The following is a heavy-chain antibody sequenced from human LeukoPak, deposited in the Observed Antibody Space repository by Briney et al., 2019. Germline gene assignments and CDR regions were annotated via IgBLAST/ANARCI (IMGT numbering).Heavy chain of an antibody. CDR1: EFTFSSYG. D-gene: IGHD3-10*01. V-gene: IGHV3-33*01. J-gene: IGHJ4*02. CDR2: IGYDGTNE. Sequence: GGSLRLSCAASEFTFSSYGMHWVRQAPGKGLERVAVIGYDGTNEYYADSVRGRFTISRDNSENTLYLQMNSLRAEDTAMYYCARGASTLWFGELLPSPPFDYWGQGTLVTVSS. CDR3: ARGASTLWFGELLPSPPFDY.